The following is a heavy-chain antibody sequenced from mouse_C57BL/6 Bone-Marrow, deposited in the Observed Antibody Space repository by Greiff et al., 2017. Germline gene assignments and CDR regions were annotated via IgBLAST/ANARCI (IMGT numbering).Heavy chain of an antibody. CDR1: GFSFNTYA. J-gene: IGHJ4*01. V-gene: IGHV10-1*01. Sequence: EVQLVESGGGLVQPKGSLKLSCAASGFSFNTYAMNWVRQAPGTGLEWVARIRSKSNNYATYYADSVKDRFTISRDDSESMLYLQMNNLKTEDTAMYYCVRQTTVVASYAMDYWGQGTSVTVSS. CDR2: IRSKSNNYAT. D-gene: IGHD1-1*01. CDR3: VRQTTVVASYAMDY.